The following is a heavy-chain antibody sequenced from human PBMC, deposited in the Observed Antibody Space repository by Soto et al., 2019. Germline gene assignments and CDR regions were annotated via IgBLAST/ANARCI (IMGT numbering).Heavy chain of an antibody. Sequence: PSETLSLTCTVSGGSISSGDYYWSWIRQPPGKGLEWIGYIYYSGSTYYNPSLKSRVTISVDTSKNQFSLKLSSVTAADTAVYYCARGSYYYDSSGYYPDWGQGTLVTVSS. J-gene: IGHJ4*02. CDR2: IYYSGST. CDR3: ARGSYYYDSSGYYPD. V-gene: IGHV4-30-4*01. D-gene: IGHD3-22*01. CDR1: GGSISSGDYY.